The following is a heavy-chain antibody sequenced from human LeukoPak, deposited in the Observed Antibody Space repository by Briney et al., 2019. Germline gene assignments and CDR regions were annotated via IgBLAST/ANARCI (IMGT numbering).Heavy chain of an antibody. Sequence: GESLKISCKGSGYSFTSYWIGWVRQMPGKGLEWMGIIYPGDSDTRYSPSFQGQVTISADKSISTAYLQWSSLKASDTAMYYCARHDGSSGWSAGWFDPRGQGTLVTVSS. CDR2: IYPGDSDT. V-gene: IGHV5-51*01. CDR1: GYSFTSYW. J-gene: IGHJ5*02. D-gene: IGHD6-19*01. CDR3: ARHDGSSGWSAGWFDP.